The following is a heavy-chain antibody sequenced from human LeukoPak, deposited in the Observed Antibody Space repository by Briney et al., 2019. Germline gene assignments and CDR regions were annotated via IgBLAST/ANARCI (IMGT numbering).Heavy chain of an antibody. Sequence: SETLSLTCTVSGGSISSGGYYWSWIRQHPGKGLEWIVYIYYSGSTYYNPSLKSRVTISVDTSKNQFSLKLSSVTAADTAVYYCARRPTRITMVRGVRGAFDIWGQGTMVTVSS. CDR3: ARRPTRITMVRGVRGAFDI. D-gene: IGHD3-10*01. CDR1: GGSISSGGYY. V-gene: IGHV4-31*03. CDR2: IYYSGST. J-gene: IGHJ3*02.